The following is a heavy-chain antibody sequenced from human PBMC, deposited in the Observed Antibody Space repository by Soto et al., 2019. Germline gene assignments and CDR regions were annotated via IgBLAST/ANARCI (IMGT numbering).Heavy chain of an antibody. Sequence: EVQILQSGGGLEQPGGSLRLSCAASGFTFSNYAMSWIRQAPGKGLEWVSTIRETGNTYYADSVRGRLATSRDNSENTLYLQRSSLRAEDTAVYYCAKQQMGVIRALDYWGQGTLVTVSS. CDR2: IRETGNT. CDR1: GFTFSNYA. D-gene: IGHD1-26*01. V-gene: IGHV3-23*01. J-gene: IGHJ4*02. CDR3: AKQQMGVIRALDY.